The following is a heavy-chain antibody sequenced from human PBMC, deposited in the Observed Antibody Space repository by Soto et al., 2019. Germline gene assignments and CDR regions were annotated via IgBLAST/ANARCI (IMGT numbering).Heavy chain of an antibody. CDR3: ARDGYYGFSMDV. CDR1: GFTVSSNY. J-gene: IGHJ6*02. CDR2: IYSGGST. Sequence: GGSLRFSCAASGFTVSSNYMSWVRQAPGKGLEWVSVIYSGGSTYYADSVKGRFTISRHNSKNTLYLQMNSLRAEDTAVYYCARDGYYGFSMDVWGQGTTVTLSS. D-gene: IGHD3-10*01. V-gene: IGHV3-53*04.